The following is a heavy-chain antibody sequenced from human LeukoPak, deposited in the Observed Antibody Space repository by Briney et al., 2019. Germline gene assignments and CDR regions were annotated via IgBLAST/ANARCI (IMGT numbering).Heavy chain of an antibody. J-gene: IGHJ4*02. CDR3: ARTGTGAAFDY. D-gene: IGHD1-14*01. V-gene: IGHV3-11*04. CDR2: ISSSGSTM. Sequence: GGSLRLSCAASGFIFSDYYMSWIRQAPGKGLEWVSYISSSGSTMYYTDSVKGRFTISRDNAKNSLSLQMNSLRAEDTAVYYCARTGTGAAFDYWGQGTLVTVSS. CDR1: GFIFSDYY.